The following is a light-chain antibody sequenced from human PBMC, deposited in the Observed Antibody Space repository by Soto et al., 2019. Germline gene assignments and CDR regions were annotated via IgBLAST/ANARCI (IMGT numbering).Light chain of an antibody. V-gene: IGKV3-20*01. CDR1: QSVSNSY. CDR2: GAS. CDR3: QLYGTSSIT. J-gene: IGKJ5*01. Sequence: EIGLTQSPGTLSLSPGETAAHACRASQSVSNSYLAWYQQNPAQAPRLLIYGASTRATGIPDRFSGSGCGTDFTLIISRLVPEDFAVYYCQLYGTSSITFGQGTRLEIQ.